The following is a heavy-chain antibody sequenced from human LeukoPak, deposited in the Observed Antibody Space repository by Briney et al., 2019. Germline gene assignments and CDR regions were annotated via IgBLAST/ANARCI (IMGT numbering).Heavy chain of an antibody. V-gene: IGHV3-11*04. CDR2: ISSSGSTI. CDR3: ARGDHIIAARLQPLDP. D-gene: IGHD6-6*01. CDR1: GFTFSDYY. J-gene: IGHJ5*02. Sequence: GGSLRLSCAASGFTFSDYYMSWIRQAPGKGLEWVSYISSSGSTIYYADSVKGRFTISRDNSKNTLYLQMNSLRAEDTAVYYCARGDHIIAARLQPLDPWGQGTLVTVSS.